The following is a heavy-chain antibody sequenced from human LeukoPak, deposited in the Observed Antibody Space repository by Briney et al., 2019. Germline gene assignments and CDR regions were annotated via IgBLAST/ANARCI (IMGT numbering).Heavy chain of an antibody. D-gene: IGHD5-12*01. CDR3: ARVGYAGLDY. CDR1: GGSISSSH. Sequence: SETLSLTCTVSGGSISSSHWSWLRQPPGKGLEWIGYIYYSGSTNYNPSLKSRVTISADTSKNQFSLKLSSVTAADTAVYYCARVGYAGLDYWGQGTLVTVSS. CDR2: IYYSGST. V-gene: IGHV4-59*01. J-gene: IGHJ4*02.